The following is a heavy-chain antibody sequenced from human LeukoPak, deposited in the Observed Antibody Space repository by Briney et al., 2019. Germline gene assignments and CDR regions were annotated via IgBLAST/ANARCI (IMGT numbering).Heavy chain of an antibody. Sequence: SETLSLTCAVSGGSISSGGYSWSWIRQPPGKGLEWIGYIYHSGSTYYNPSLKSRDTISVDRSKNQFSLKLSSVTAADTAVYYCARATYGDYYFDYWGQGTLVTVSS. CDR2: IYHSGST. CDR1: GGSISSGGYS. D-gene: IGHD4-17*01. CDR3: ARATYGDYYFDY. J-gene: IGHJ4*02. V-gene: IGHV4-30-2*01.